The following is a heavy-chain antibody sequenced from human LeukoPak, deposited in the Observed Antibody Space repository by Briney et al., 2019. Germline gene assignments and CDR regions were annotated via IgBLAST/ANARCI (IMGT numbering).Heavy chain of an antibody. CDR3: ATQRSLCRRGSCRYLYFDL. Sequence: MASQTLSLTCGGSGYSVSSGYYWGWIRQPPKKGLEWIGSIDHSGTTYNNPSLKSRVTISIDTSKNQFSLKLSSVTAADTAMYYCATQRSLCRRGSCRYLYFDLWGRGNLVTVSS. D-gene: IGHD2-15*01. CDR1: GYSVSSGYY. V-gene: IGHV4-38-2*01. J-gene: IGHJ2*01. CDR2: IDHSGTT.